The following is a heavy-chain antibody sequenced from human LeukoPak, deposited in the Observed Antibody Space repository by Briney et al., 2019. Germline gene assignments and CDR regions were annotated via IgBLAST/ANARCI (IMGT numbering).Heavy chain of an antibody. CDR3: ARAKSLYGGNLAAAFDI. J-gene: IGHJ3*02. CDR2: ISAYNGNT. Sequence: ASVTVSCKASGYTFTSYGISWVRQAPGQGLEWMGWISAYNGNTNYEQKFQGRVTMTTDTSTSTAYMELRSLRSDDTALYYCARAKSLYGGNLAAAFDIWGQGTMVTVSS. V-gene: IGHV1-18*01. CDR1: GYTFTSYG. D-gene: IGHD4-23*01.